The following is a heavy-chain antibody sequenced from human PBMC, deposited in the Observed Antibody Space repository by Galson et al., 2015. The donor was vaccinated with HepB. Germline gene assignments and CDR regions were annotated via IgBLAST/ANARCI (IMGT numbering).Heavy chain of an antibody. Sequence: CAISGDSVSRYGAAWNWIRQSPSRGLEWLGRTYYRSKRFNEYALSVKSRLNINPDTSRNQFSLQLDSLTPEDTAVYYCASGRYSAFDIWDQGTMVTVSS. J-gene: IGHJ3*02. D-gene: IGHD2-2*02. CDR1: GDSVSRYGAA. V-gene: IGHV6-1*01. CDR3: ASGRYSAFDI. CDR2: TYYRSKRFN.